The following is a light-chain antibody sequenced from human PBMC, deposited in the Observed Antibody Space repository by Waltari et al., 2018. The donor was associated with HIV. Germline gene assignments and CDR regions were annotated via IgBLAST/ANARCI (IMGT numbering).Light chain of an antibody. CDR3: QQYNKWPPYT. V-gene: IGKV3-15*01. CDR1: ESVDSD. CDR2: GAS. J-gene: IGKJ2*01. Sequence: EIIMTQSPGSLSVSPGERATLSCRANESVDSDLAWYQQKPGQPPRLLILGASTRATGIPVRFSGSGSGSDFTLTIDSLQSEDSALYYCQQYNKWPPYTFGQGTRLGIK.